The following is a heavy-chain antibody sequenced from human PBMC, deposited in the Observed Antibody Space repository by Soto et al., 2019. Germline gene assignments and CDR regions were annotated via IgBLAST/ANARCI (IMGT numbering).Heavy chain of an antibody. CDR2: IIHSEST. J-gene: IGHJ4*02. V-gene: IGHV4-34*12. Sequence: TSETLSLTCAVYGGSFSGYYWSWIRQPPGKGLEWIGEIIHSESTNYNPSLKSRVTISVDTSKNQFSLKLSSVTAADTAVYYCARAWGGVPDYWGQGTLVTVSS. CDR1: GGSFSGYY. D-gene: IGHD3-16*01. CDR3: ARAWGGVPDY.